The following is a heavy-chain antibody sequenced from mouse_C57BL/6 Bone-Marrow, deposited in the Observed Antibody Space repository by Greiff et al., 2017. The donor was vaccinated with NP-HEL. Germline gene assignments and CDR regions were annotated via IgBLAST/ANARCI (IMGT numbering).Heavy chain of an antibody. J-gene: IGHJ3*01. CDR2: INPSTGGT. D-gene: IGHD2-4*01. CDR1: GYSFTGYY. Sequence: EVKLQESGPELVKPGASVKISCKASGYSFTGYYMNWVKQSPEKSLEWIGEINPSTGGTTYNQKFKAKATLTVDKSSSTAYMQLKSLTSEDSAVYYCATDDYPYWGQGTLVTVSA. CDR3: ATDDYPY. V-gene: IGHV1-42*01.